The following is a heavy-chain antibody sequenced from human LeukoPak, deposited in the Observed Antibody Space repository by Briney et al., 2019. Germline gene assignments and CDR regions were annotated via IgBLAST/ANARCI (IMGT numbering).Heavy chain of an antibody. V-gene: IGHV3-21*04. Sequence: GGSLRLSCAASGFTFSSYSMNWVRQAPGKGLEWVSSISSSSSYIYYADSVKGRFTISRDNAKSSLYLQMNSLRAEDTAVYYCARVYPGDPDYFDYWGQGTLVTVSS. CDR3: ARVYPGDPDYFDY. CDR2: ISSSSSYI. CDR1: GFTFSSYS. J-gene: IGHJ4*02. D-gene: IGHD4-17*01.